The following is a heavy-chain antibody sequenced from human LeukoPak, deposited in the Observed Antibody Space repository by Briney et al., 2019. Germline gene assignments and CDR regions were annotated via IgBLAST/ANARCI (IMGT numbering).Heavy chain of an antibody. CDR1: GGSFSGYY. D-gene: IGHD1-1*01. J-gene: IGHJ4*02. CDR2: INHSGST. CDR3: ARALETGTTIDY. V-gene: IGHV4-34*01. Sequence: SETLSLTCAVYGGSFSGYYWSWIRQPPGKGLEWIGEINHSGSTNYNPSLKSRVTISVDTSKSQFSLKLSSVTAADTAVYYCARALETGTTIDYWGQGTLVTVSS.